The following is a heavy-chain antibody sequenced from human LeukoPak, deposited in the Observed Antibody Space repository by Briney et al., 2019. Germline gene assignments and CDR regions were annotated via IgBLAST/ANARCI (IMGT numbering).Heavy chain of an antibody. CDR2: INPSGGSS. CDR1: GHTFSSHY. V-gene: IGHV1-46*01. J-gene: IGHJ5*02. D-gene: IGHD6-6*01. Sequence: ASVKVSCKASGHTFSSHYMHWVRQAPGQGLEWMGIINPSGGSSSYAQKFQGRVTMTRDTSTSTVYMELSSLRSEDTAVYYCAREVSGSSSSATVVLGNWFDPWGQGTLVTVSS. CDR3: AREVSGSSSSATVVLGNWFDP.